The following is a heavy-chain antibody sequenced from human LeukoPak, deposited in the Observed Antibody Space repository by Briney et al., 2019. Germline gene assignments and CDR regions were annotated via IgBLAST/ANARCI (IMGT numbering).Heavy chain of an antibody. CDR3: ARGRVSSSTWYSTYYYYFYMDV. V-gene: IGHV4-30-4*07. Sequence: SETLSLTCAVSGGSISSGGYSWSWIRQPPGKGMEFIAYIYYTGNTYFNPSLKSRVTISVDTSKNQFSLRLRSVTAADTAVYFCARGRVSSSTWYSTYYYYFYMDVWGKGTTVTVSS. CDR1: GGSISSGGYS. CDR2: IYYTGNT. D-gene: IGHD1-1*01. J-gene: IGHJ6*03.